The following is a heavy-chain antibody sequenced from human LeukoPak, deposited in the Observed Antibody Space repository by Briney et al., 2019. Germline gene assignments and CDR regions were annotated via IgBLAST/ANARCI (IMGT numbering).Heavy chain of an antibody. V-gene: IGHV3-21*01. J-gene: IGHJ4*02. CDR1: GFTFSSYS. Sequence: GGSLRLSCAASGFTFSSYSMNWVRQAPGKGLEWVSSISSSSSYIYYADSVKGRFTISRDNAKNSLYLQMNSLRAEDTAVYYCARYDGIAVAGLSYYFDYWGQGTLVTVSS. CDR2: ISSSSSYI. CDR3: ARYDGIAVAGLSYYFDY. D-gene: IGHD6-19*01.